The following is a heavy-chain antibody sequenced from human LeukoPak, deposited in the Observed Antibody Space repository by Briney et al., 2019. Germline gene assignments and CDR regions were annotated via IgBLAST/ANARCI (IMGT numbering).Heavy chain of an antibody. Sequence: GGSLRLFCAASGFTFSSYAMSWVRQAPGKGLEWVSAISGSGGSTYYADSVKGRFTISRDNSKNTLYLQMNSLRAEDTAVYYCAKDRVGRWLQLDWFDPWGQGTLVTVSS. D-gene: IGHD5-24*01. V-gene: IGHV3-23*01. J-gene: IGHJ5*02. CDR1: GFTFSSYA. CDR2: ISGSGGST. CDR3: AKDRVGRWLQLDWFDP.